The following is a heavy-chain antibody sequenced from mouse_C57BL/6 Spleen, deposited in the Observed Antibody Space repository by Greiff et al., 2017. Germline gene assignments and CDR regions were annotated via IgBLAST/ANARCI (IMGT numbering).Heavy chain of an antibody. D-gene: IGHD1-1*01. J-gene: IGHJ2*01. CDR2: IDPETGGT. CDR1: GYTFTDYE. V-gene: IGHV1-15*01. Sequence: VKLVESGAELVRPGASVTLSCKASGYTFTDYEMHWVKQTPVHGLEWIGAIDPETGGTAYNQKFKGKAILTADKSSSTAYMELRSLTSEDSAVYYCTRTYYYGSSPFDYWGQGTTLTVSS. CDR3: TRTYYYGSSPFDY.